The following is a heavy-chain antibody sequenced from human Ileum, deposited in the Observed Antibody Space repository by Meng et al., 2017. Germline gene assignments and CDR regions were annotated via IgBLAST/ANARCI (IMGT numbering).Heavy chain of an antibody. CDR2: IYYSGST. Sequence: QVQLQESGPGLLKSSQTPSLTRTVSGGSISIGDYYWSWVRQPPGKGLEWIGYIYYSGSTYYNPYLKSRAIMSVDTSKNHFSLKLSSVTAADTAVYYCARDRGGSYYFDYWGQGTLVTVSS. V-gene: IGHV4-30-4*01. J-gene: IGHJ4*02. CDR3: ARDRGGSYYFDY. CDR1: GGSISIGDYY. D-gene: IGHD2-15*01.